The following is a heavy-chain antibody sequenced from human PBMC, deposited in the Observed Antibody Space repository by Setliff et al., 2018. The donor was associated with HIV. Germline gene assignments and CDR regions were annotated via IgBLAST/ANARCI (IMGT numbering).Heavy chain of an antibody. CDR1: GYTLTELS. J-gene: IGHJ3*02. V-gene: IGHV1-24*01. D-gene: IGHD6-19*01. CDR2: FDPEDGNT. CDR3: ATVSHTNVAAHDAFDI. Sequence: ASVKVSCKVSGYTLTELSRHWVRQAPGKGLEWMGGFDPEDGNTIYAQKFQGRVTMTADTSTDTAYMELSSLRSEDAAVYYCATVSHTNVAAHDAFDIWGQGTMVTVSS.